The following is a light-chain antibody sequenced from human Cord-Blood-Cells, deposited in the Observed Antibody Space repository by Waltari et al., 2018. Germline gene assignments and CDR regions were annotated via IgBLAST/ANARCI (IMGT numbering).Light chain of an antibody. CDR2: EVS. V-gene: IGLV2-8*01. CDR3: SSYAGSNNFVV. J-gene: IGLJ2*01. Sequence: QSALTQPPSASGSPGQSVTISCTGTSSDVGGYNYVSWYQQHPGKAHKLMFYEVSKRPAGVPDRFSGSKAGNTASLTVAGLQAEDEADYYCSSYAGSNNFVVFGGGTKLTVL. CDR1: SSDVGGYNY.